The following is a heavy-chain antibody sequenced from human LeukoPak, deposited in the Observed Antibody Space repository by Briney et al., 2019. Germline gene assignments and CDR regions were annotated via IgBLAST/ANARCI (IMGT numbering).Heavy chain of an antibody. J-gene: IGHJ3*02. Sequence: ASVKVSCKASGYTFTDYYLHWVRQAPGQGLEWMGWINPNSGNTGYAQKFQGRVTITRNTSISTAYMELSSLRSEDTAVYYCASSIELRCGDAFDIWGQGTMVTVSS. D-gene: IGHD6-6*01. CDR2: INPNSGNT. CDR3: ASSIELRCGDAFDI. CDR1: GYTFTDYY. V-gene: IGHV1-8*03.